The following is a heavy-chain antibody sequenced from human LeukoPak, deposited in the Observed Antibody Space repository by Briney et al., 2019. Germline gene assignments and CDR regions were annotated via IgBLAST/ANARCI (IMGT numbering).Heavy chain of an antibody. V-gene: IGHV4-34*01. J-gene: IGHJ4*02. Sequence: SETLSLTCAVYGGSFSGYYWSWIRQPPGKGLEWIGNIYHSGNTYYNPSLKSRVTISIDTSKNQFSLKLSSLTAADTAVYYCARDLSRSSFDYWGQGTLVTVSS. CDR2: IYHSGNT. CDR3: ARDLSRSSFDY. CDR1: GGSFSGYY. D-gene: IGHD1-26*01.